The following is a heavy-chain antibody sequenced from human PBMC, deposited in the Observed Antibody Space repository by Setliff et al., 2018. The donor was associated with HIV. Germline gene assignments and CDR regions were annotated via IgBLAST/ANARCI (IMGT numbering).Heavy chain of an antibody. D-gene: IGHD2-15*01. CDR2: INPYSGGT. V-gene: IGHV1-2*02. J-gene: IGHJ6*03. Sequence: ASVKVSCKISGYNFIDNYLHWVRQAPGQGLEWMGWINPYSGGTLYAQKFHGRVTMTRDTSVSTAYMELSRLRSDDSALYYCARGLGGGLEGSDYMDVWGKGTTVTVSS. CDR1: GYNFIDNY. CDR3: ARGLGGGLEGSDYMDV.